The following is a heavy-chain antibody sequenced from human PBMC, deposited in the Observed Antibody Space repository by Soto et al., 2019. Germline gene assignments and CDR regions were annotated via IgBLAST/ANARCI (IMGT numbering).Heavy chain of an antibody. D-gene: IGHD3-16*01. CDR3: AAAVPAEYVFPYYYMDV. Sequence: PSETLSLTCTVSGDSVSGGSYHWSWIRQPPGKGLEWIGYMHYTGSSSYNPSLKSRVTISVDASKNQFSLKLNSVTAADTGVYYCAAAVPAEYVFPYYYMDVWGKGTTVTVSS. V-gene: IGHV4-61*01. CDR1: GDSVSGGSYH. CDR2: MHYTGSS. J-gene: IGHJ6*03.